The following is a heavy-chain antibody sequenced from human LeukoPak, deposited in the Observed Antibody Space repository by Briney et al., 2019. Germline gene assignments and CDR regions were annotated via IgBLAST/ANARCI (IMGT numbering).Heavy chain of an antibody. CDR1: GGSISSGDYY. CDR2: IYYRGST. CDR3: ARYEQWLAFDY. J-gene: IGHJ4*02. Sequence: PSESLSLTCTLSGGSISSGDYYWRWIRQPPRKGREWIVYIYYRGSTYYNPSLKSRVTISVDTSKNQFSLKLSSVTAADTAVYYCARYEQWLAFDYWGQGTLVTVSS. V-gene: IGHV4-30-4*01. D-gene: IGHD6-19*01.